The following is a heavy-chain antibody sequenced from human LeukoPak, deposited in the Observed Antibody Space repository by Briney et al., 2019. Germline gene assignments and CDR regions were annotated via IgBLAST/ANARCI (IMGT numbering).Heavy chain of an antibody. CDR1: GFTFSSYG. D-gene: IGHD3-22*01. Sequence: GGSLRLSCAASGFTFSSYGMHWVRQAPGKGLEWVAVIWYDGSNKYYADSVKGRFTISRDNSKNTLYLQMNSLRAEDTAVYYCARGSEEIYYDSSGYYFGGQGTLVTASS. V-gene: IGHV3-33*01. CDR3: ARGSEEIYYDSSGYYF. J-gene: IGHJ4*02. CDR2: IWYDGSNK.